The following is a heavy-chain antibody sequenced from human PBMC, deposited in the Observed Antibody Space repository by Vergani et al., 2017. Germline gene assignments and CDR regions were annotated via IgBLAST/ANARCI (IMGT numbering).Heavy chain of an antibody. D-gene: IGHD4-17*01. J-gene: IGHJ6*03. CDR3: AREWAVNYYYYYMDV. CDR1: GGSISSYY. CDR2: IYYSGST. Sequence: QVQLQESGPGLVKPSETLSLTCTVSGGSISSYYWSWIRQPPGKGLEWIGYIYYSGSTNYNPSLKSRVTISVDTSKNQFSLKLSSVTAADTAVYYCAREWAVNYYYYYMDVWGKGTTVTVSS. V-gene: IGHV4-59*01.